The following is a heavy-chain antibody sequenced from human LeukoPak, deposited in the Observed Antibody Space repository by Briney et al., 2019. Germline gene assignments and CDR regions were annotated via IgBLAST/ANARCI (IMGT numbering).Heavy chain of an antibody. J-gene: IGHJ4*02. V-gene: IGHV1-69*04. CDR1: GGTFSSYA. CDR2: IIPILGIA. CDR3: ASRRFGEFSGIDY. Sequence: SVKVSCKASGGTFSSYAISWVRQAPGQGLEWMGRIIPILGIANYAQKFQGRVTITADKSTSTAYMELSSLRSEDTAVYYCASRRFGEFSGIDYWGQGTLVTVSS. D-gene: IGHD3-10*01.